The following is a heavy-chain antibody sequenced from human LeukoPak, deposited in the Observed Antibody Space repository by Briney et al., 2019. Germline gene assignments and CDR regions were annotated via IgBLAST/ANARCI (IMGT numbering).Heavy chain of an antibody. D-gene: IGHD3-22*01. CDR2: IYSGGST. Sequence: GGSLRLSCAASGFTVSSNYMSWVRQAPGKGLEWVSVIYSGGSTYYADSVKGRFTISRDNSKNTLYLQMNSLRAEDTAVYYCARPYDSSGNFDYWGQGTLVTVSS. CDR1: GFTVSSNY. V-gene: IGHV3-66*01. CDR3: ARPYDSSGNFDY. J-gene: IGHJ4*02.